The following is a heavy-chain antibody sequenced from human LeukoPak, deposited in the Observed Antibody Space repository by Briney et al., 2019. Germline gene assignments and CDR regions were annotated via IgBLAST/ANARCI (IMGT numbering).Heavy chain of an antibody. CDR2: IESDGSRT. CDR3: ARDTYYYNSSAFYHYYYGMDV. Sequence: SGGSLRLSCAASGFTFSNCWMHWVRQAPGKGLEWVSRIESDGSRTRYADSVKGRFTISRDNAKSTLYLQMNSLSAEDTAVYYCARDTYYYNSSAFYHYYYGMDVWGQGTTVTVSS. D-gene: IGHD3-22*01. J-gene: IGHJ6*02. V-gene: IGHV3-74*01. CDR1: GFTFSNCW.